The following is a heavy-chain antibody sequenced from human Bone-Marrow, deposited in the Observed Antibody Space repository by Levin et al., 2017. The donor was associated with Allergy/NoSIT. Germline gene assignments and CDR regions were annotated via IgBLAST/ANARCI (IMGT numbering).Heavy chain of an antibody. CDR1: EFTFSSYE. CDR3: ARVGSIRGRTGQANDC. CDR2: VNSVGTGV. Sequence: GESLKISCEASEFTFSSYEMNWVRQAPGKGLEWVSYVNSVGTGVLYADSVKGRFTISRDNAKNLLFLQMNGLRDEDSAVYYCARVGSIRGRTGQANDCWGQGILVTVSP. D-gene: IGHD1/OR15-1a*01. J-gene: IGHJ4*02. V-gene: IGHV3-48*03.